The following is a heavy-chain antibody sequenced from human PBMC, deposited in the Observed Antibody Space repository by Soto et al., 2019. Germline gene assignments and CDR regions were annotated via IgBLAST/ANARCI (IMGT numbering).Heavy chain of an antibody. CDR1: GGSISSGDYY. CDR2: IYYIGST. J-gene: IGHJ5*02. D-gene: IGHD2-2*01. V-gene: IGHV4-30-4*01. CDR3: ARATIGLVPAAMVSHWFDP. Sequence: QVQLQESGPGLVKPSQTLSLTCTVSGGSISSGDYYWSWIRQPPGKGLEWIGYIYYIGSTYYNPSLKSRVTISVDTSKNQFSLTLSSVTAADTAVYSCARATIGLVPAAMVSHWFDPCGQGTLVTVSS.